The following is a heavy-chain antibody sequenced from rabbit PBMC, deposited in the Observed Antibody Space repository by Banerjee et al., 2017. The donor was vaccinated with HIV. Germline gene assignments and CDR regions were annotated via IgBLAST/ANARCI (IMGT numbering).Heavy chain of an antibody. CDR3: ARDLAGVIGWNFNL. CDR2: IWTASTGTT. D-gene: IGHD4-1*01. V-gene: IGHV1S45*01. CDR1: GFSFSNKYV. J-gene: IGHJ4*01. Sequence: QEQLEESGGDLVKPEGSLTLTCTASGFSFSNKYVMCWVRQAPGKGLEWIACIWTASTGTTYYASWAKGRFTISETSSTTVTLQMTSLTAADTATYFCARDLAGVIGWNFNLWGQGTLVTVS.